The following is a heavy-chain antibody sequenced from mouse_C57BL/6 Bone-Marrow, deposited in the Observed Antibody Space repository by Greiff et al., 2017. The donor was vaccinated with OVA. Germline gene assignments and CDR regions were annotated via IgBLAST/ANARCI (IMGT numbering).Heavy chain of an antibody. V-gene: IGHV1-50*01. CDR3: ARGGGPFAY. J-gene: IGHJ3*01. Sequence: QVQLQQSGAELVKPGASVKLSCKASGYTFTSYWMQWVKQRPGQGLEWIGEIDPSDSYTNYNQKFKGKATLTVDTSSSTAYMQLSSLTSEDSAVYYCARGGGPFAYWGKGTLVTVSA. CDR2: IDPSDSYT. D-gene: IGHD1-1*02. CDR1: GYTFTSYW.